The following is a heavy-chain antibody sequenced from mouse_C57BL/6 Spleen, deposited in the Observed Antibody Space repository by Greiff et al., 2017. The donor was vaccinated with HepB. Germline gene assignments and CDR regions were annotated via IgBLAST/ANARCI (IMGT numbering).Heavy chain of an antibody. J-gene: IGHJ2*01. CDR1: GYTFTSYW. CDR2: IDPSDSYT. D-gene: IGHD1-1*01. Sequence: QVQLQQPGAELVMPGASVKLSCKASGYTFTSYWMHWVKQRPGQGLEWIGEIDPSDSYTNYNQKFKGKSTLTVDKSSSTAYMQLSSLTSEDSAVYYCARRDYYGSSPYDWGQGTTLTVAS. CDR3: ARRDYYGSSPYD. V-gene: IGHV1-69*01.